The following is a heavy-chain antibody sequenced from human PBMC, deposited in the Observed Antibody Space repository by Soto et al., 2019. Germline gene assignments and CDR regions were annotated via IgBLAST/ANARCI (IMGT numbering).Heavy chain of an antibody. J-gene: IGHJ3*02. Sequence: SETLSLTCTVSGGSISSYYWSWIRQPPGKGLEWIGYIYYSGSTNYNPSLKSRVTISVDTSKNQFSLKLSSVTAADTAVYYCAREKGWSSSWYRVIGAFDIWGQGTMVTVSS. D-gene: IGHD6-13*01. CDR1: GGSISSYY. V-gene: IGHV4-59*01. CDR3: AREKGWSSSWYRVIGAFDI. CDR2: IYYSGST.